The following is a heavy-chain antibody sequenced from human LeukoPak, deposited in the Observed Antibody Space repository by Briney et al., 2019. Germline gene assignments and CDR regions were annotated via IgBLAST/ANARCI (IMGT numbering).Heavy chain of an antibody. D-gene: IGHD5-24*01. V-gene: IGHV3-33*01. CDR1: GFTFSSYG. Sequence: GRSLRLSCAASGFTFSSYGMHWVRQAPGKGLEWVAVIWYDGSNKYYGDSVKDRFTISRDNSKKTLYLQMNSLRVEDTAVYYCARGDGYNDAEYLQHWGQGTLVTVS. J-gene: IGHJ1*01. CDR3: ARGDGYNDAEYLQH. CDR2: IWYDGSNK.